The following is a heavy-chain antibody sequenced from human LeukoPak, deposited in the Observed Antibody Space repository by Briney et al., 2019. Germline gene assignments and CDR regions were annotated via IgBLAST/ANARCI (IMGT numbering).Heavy chain of an antibody. J-gene: IGHJ4*02. V-gene: IGHV3-30*02. D-gene: IGHD4-23*01. CDR1: GFTFSSYG. Sequence: TGGSLRLSCAASGFTFSSYGMHWVRQAPGKGLEWVAFIRYDGSNKYYADSVKGRFTISRDNSKNTLYLQMNSLRAEDTAVYYCAKDFATVVTGEFDYWGQGTLVTVSS. CDR3: AKDFATVVTGEFDY. CDR2: IRYDGSNK.